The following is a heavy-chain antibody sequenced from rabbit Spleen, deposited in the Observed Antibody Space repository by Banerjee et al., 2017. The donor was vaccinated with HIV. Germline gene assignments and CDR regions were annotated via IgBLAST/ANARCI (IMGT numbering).Heavy chain of an antibody. CDR3: ARDTATSFSSYGMDL. J-gene: IGHJ6*01. CDR2: VDVGSSGFT. CDR1: GFSFSDRDV. Sequence: QQQLVESGGGLVKPGASLTLTCKASGFSFSDRDVMCWVRQAPGKGLEWIGCVDVGSSGFTYFASWAKGRFTISKISSTTVTLQMTSLTAADTATYFCARDTATSFSSYGMDLWGPGTLVTVS. D-gene: IGHD1-1*01. V-gene: IGHV1S45*01.